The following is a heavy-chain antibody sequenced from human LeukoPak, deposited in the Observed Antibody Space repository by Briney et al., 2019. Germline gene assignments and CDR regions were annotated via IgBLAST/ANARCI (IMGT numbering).Heavy chain of an antibody. CDR2: IFPSGGEI. J-gene: IGHJ6*03. CDR3: ARDWVAVGGDYMDV. Sequence: AGGSLRLSCAASGFTFSTFAMIWVRQPPGKGLEWVSSIFPSGGEIHYADSVKGRFTIFRDNSKSTLTLQMNNLRAEDTAIYYCARDWVAVGGDYMDVWGKGTTVTISS. V-gene: IGHV3-23*01. D-gene: IGHD2-15*01. CDR1: GFTFSTFA.